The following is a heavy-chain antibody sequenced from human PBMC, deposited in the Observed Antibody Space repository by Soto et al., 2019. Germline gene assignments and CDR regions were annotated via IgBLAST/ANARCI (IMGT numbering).Heavy chain of an antibody. J-gene: IGHJ4*02. CDR1: GYTFTSYD. CDR3: ARAPWYNWNDGGLEHY. Sequence: QVQLVQSGAEVKKPGASVKVSCKASGYTFTSYDINWVRQATGQGLEWMGWMNPNSGNTGYAQKFQGRVTMTSSTSISTAYMELSSLRSEDTAVYYCARAPWYNWNDGGLEHYWGQGTLVTVSS. D-gene: IGHD1-1*01. V-gene: IGHV1-8*01. CDR2: MNPNSGNT.